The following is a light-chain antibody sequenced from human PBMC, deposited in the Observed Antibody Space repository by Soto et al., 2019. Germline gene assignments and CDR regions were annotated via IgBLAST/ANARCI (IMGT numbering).Light chain of an antibody. CDR1: QSISNH. CDR2: GAY. Sequence: EIVMTQSPATLAVSPGESATLSCRASQSISNHLTWYQQKPCHPPRLLIYGAYTRATGIPARFSGSGSGTEFTLTISNVQSEDFAVYYCQQYSGWPYTFGQGTKLAIK. CDR3: QQYSGWPYT. V-gene: IGKV3-15*01. J-gene: IGKJ2*01.